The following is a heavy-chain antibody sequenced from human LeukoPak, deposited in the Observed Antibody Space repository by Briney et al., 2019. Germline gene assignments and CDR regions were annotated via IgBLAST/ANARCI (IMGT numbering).Heavy chain of an antibody. CDR2: ISSSSSTI. J-gene: IGHJ4*02. D-gene: IGHD3-3*01. V-gene: IGHV3-48*02. CDR1: GFTFSSYW. Sequence: GGSLRLSCAASGFTFSSYWMHWVRQAPGKGLEWVSYISSSSSTIYYADSVKGRFTISRDNAKNSLYLQMNSLRDEDTAVYYCARDGPERITIFGVVITTKSIDYWGQGTLVTVSS. CDR3: ARDGPERITIFGVVITTKSIDY.